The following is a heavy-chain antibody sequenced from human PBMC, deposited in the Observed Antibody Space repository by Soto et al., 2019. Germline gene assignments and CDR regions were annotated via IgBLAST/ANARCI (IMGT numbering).Heavy chain of an antibody. J-gene: IGHJ6*02. Sequence: SVKVSCKASGGTFSRYSITWVRQAPGHGLEWIGRIIPIFGIPSYAQKFQGRVTITADESMSTAYMELSSLRSDDTAVYYFAGGGYGSYYGIDLRGQRTTVTGSS. V-gene: IGHV1-69*02. CDR3: AGGGYGSYYGIDL. D-gene: IGHD5-18*01. CDR1: GGTFSRYS. CDR2: IIPIFGIP.